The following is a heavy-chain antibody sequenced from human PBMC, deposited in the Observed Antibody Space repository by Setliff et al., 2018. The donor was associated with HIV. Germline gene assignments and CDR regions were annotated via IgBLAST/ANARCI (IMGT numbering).Heavy chain of an antibody. CDR3: ARGVARQVVIDRWFDP. V-gene: IGHV4-4*07. J-gene: IGHJ5*02. Sequence: SETLSLTCTVSGGSISSYYWSWIRQPAGKGLEWIGRIYPSGSTSYNPSLKSRVTMSVDTSKNQISLNLSSVTAADTAVYYCARGVARQVVIDRWFDPWGQGTPVTVSS. CDR1: GGSISSYY. CDR2: IYPSGST. D-gene: IGHD2-21*01.